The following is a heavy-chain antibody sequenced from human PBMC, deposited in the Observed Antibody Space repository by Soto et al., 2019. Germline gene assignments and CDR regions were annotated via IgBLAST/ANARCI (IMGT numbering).Heavy chain of an antibody. J-gene: IGHJ4*02. CDR1: GFTVSSNY. V-gene: IGHV3-66*04. CDR2: IYSDGST. D-gene: IGHD4-17*01. CDR3: AKLRNNYGSDF. Sequence: PGGSLRLSCAASGFTVSSNYLSWVRQAPGKGLEWVSVIYSDGSTYYADSVKGRFTISRDNSKNTLSLQMNSLRAEDTAVYYCAKLRNNYGSDFWGQGTLVTVSS.